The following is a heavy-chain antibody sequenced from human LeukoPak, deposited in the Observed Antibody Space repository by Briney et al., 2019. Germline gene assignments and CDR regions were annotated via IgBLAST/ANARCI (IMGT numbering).Heavy chain of an antibody. V-gene: IGHV3-30-3*01. Sequence: GGSLRLSCAASGFTFSSYAMHWVRQAPGKGLEWVAVISYDGSNKYYVDSVKGRFTISRDNSKNTLYLQMNSLRAEDTAVYYCARGGAPMVRGVMNAFDIWGQGTMVTVSS. J-gene: IGHJ3*02. CDR2: ISYDGSNK. CDR1: GFTFSSYA. CDR3: ARGGAPMVRGVMNAFDI. D-gene: IGHD3-10*01.